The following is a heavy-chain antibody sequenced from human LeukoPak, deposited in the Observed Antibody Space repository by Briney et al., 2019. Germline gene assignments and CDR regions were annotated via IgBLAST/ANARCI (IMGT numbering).Heavy chain of an antibody. CDR2: IYPGDPDT. D-gene: IGHD5-18*01. J-gene: IGHJ3*02. Sequence: GESLKISCKGSGYSFTSYWIGWVRQMPGKGLEWMGIIYPGDPDTRYSPSFQGQVTISADKSISTAYLQWSSLKASDTAMYHCARGTGQYNYGHRGAFDTWGQGTMVTVSS. CDR3: ARGTGQYNYGHRGAFDT. CDR1: GYSFTSYW. V-gene: IGHV5-51*01.